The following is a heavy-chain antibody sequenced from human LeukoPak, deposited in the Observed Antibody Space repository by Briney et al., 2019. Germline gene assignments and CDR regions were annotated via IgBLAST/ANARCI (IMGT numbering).Heavy chain of an antibody. CDR1: GFTFSSYA. Sequence: PGGSLRLSCAASGFTFSSYAMSWVRQAPGKGLEWVSAISGSGGSTYYADSVKGRFTISRDNSKNTLYLQMNSLRAEDTAVYYCAKGPHSSGYWGRSYWGQGTLVTVSS. CDR3: AKGPHSSGYWGRSY. D-gene: IGHD3-22*01. V-gene: IGHV3-23*01. CDR2: ISGSGGST. J-gene: IGHJ4*02.